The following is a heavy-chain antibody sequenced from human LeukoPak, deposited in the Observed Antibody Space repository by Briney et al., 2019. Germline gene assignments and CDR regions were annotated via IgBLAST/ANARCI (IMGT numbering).Heavy chain of an antibody. Sequence: PSETLSLTCAVYGGSFSGYYWSWIRQPPGKGLEWIGDINHSGSTNYNPSLKSRVTISVDTSKNQFSLKLSSVTAADTAVYYCARVVPGQVVTAISSYYYYYMDVWGKGTTVTISS. V-gene: IGHV4-34*01. CDR3: ARVVPGQVVTAISSYYYYYMDV. CDR2: INHSGST. CDR1: GGSFSGYY. D-gene: IGHD2-21*02. J-gene: IGHJ6*03.